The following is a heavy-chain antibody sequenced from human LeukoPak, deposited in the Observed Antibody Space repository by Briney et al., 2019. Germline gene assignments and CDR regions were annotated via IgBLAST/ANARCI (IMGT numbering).Heavy chain of an antibody. Sequence: GASVKVSCKASGYTFTSYYMHWVRQAPGQGLEWKGIINPSGGSTSYAQKFQGRVAMTRDTSTSTVYMELSSLRSGDTAVYYCARAGNYYYYYMDVWGKGTTVTVSS. V-gene: IGHV1-46*01. J-gene: IGHJ6*03. CDR2: INPSGGST. CDR3: ARAGNYYYYYMDV. D-gene: IGHD3-10*01. CDR1: GYTFTSYY.